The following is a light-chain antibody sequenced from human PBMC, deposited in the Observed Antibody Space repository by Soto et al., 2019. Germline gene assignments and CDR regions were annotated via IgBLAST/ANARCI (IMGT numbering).Light chain of an antibody. J-gene: IGLJ3*02. Sequence: QLVLTQSPSAAASLGASVKITCTLSSGHSTYAIAWHQQQPEKGPRYLMKLNSDGSHKKGDGIPDRFSGSSSGAERCLIISNLPSEDEADYYCQTWDSGIGVFGGGTKLTVL. V-gene: IGLV4-69*01. CDR2: LNSDGSH. CDR3: QTWDSGIGV. CDR1: SGHSTYA.